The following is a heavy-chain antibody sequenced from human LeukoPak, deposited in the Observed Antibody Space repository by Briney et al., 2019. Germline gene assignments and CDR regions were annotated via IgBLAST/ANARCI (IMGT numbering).Heavy chain of an antibody. Sequence: GGSLRLSCAASGFTFSNYAMHWVRQAPGMGLEWVSSITGSGSSSYYADSVKGRFTVSRDNSKNTLHLQMNSLRAEDTAVYYCAKDVLDTVVDCWGQGTLVAGSP. D-gene: IGHD2-2*02. CDR3: AKDVLDTVVDC. CDR1: GFTFSNYA. V-gene: IGHV3-23*01. J-gene: IGHJ4*02. CDR2: ITGSGSSS.